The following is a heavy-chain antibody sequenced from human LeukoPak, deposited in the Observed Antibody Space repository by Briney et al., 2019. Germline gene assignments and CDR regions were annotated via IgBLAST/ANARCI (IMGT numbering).Heavy chain of an antibody. D-gene: IGHD2-2*01. V-gene: IGHV3-11*06. J-gene: IGHJ5*02. CDR1: AFTFSDSY. CDR2: IGSSSGHT. Sequence: GGSLRLSCAASAFTFSDSYMSWIRQAPGKGLEWVSYIGSSSGHTNYADSVKGRFTISRDNAKNSLFLQLNSLRAEDTAVYYCARGGYQYNWFDPWGQGTLVTVSS. CDR3: ARGGYQYNWFDP.